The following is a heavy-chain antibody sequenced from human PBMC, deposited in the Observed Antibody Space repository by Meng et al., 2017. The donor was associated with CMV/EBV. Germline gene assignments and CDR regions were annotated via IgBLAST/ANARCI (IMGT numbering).Heavy chain of an antibody. CDR1: GYTFTGYY. CDR3: AREEFNGGDY. Sequence: ASVKVSCKTSGYTFTGYYMHWVRQAPGQGLEWMGWVNPNSGGTDYALKFQGRVTMTSDTSIRTVYMELSRLRSDDTAVYYCAREEFNGGDYWGQGTLVTVSS. V-gene: IGHV1-2*02. J-gene: IGHJ4*02. D-gene: IGHD3-10*01. CDR2: VNPNSGGT.